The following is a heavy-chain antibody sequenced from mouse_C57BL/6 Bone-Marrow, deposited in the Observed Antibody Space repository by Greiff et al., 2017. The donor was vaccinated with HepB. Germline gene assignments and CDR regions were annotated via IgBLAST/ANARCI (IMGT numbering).Heavy chain of an antibody. J-gene: IGHJ2*01. CDR3: ARVETTPFDY. Sequence: EVQLVESGPGLVKPSQSLSLTCSVTGYSITSGYYWNWIRQFPGNKLEWMGYISYDGSNNYNPSLKNRISITRDTSKNQFFLKLNSLTTEDTATYYCARVETTPFDYWGQGTTLTVSS. V-gene: IGHV3-6*01. CDR1: GYSITSGYY. D-gene: IGHD2-13*01. CDR2: ISYDGSN.